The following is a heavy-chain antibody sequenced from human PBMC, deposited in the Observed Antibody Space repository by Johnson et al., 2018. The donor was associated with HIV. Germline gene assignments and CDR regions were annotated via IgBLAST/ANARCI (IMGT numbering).Heavy chain of an antibody. Sequence: QMQLVESGGGVVQPGGSLRLSCTASGFTFGDYAMSWFRQAPGKGLEWVSFIRYDGTNKYYADSVKGRFTISRDNSKNTLYLQMNSLRAEDTAVYYCAKDLSSSGLNDQTDAFDIWGQGTMVTVSS. CDR2: IRYDGTNK. CDR1: GFTFGDYA. CDR3: AKDLSSSGLNDQTDAFDI. D-gene: IGHD6-19*01. V-gene: IGHV3-30*02. J-gene: IGHJ3*02.